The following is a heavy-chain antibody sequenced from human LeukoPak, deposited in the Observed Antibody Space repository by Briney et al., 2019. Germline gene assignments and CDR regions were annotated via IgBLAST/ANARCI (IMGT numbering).Heavy chain of an antibody. CDR1: GFIFGNHY. Sequence: GSLRLSCAVSGFIFGNHYMSWVRQAPGKGLEWVANIKQDGSETFYLDSMKGRFTISRDNAKNSLYLQMNNLRAEDTAIYYCARGLKAQGDAFDIWGQGTMVTVSS. V-gene: IGHV3-7*01. J-gene: IGHJ3*02. CDR3: ARGLKAQGDAFDI. CDR2: IKQDGSET.